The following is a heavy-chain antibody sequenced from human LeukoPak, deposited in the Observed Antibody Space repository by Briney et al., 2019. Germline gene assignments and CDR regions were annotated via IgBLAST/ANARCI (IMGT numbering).Heavy chain of an antibody. CDR1: GFTFSSYG. CDR2: IWYDGSNK. Sequence: PGVSLGLSCAASGFTFSSYGMHWVRQAPGKGLEWVAVIWYDGSNKYYADSVKGRFTISRDNSKNTLYLQMNSLRAEDTAVYYCARVGGDYYDSSGYYSDYWGQGTLVTVSS. V-gene: IGHV3-33*01. CDR3: ARVGGDYYDSSGYYSDY. J-gene: IGHJ4*02. D-gene: IGHD3-22*01.